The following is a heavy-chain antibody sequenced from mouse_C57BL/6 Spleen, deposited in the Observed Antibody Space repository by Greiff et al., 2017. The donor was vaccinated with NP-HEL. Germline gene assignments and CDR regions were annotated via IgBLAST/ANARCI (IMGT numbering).Heavy chain of an antibody. CDR3: TPSLLTGYFDY. V-gene: IGHV14-1*01. J-gene: IGHJ2*01. CDR1: GFNIKDYY. CDR2: IDPEDGDT. D-gene: IGHD4-1*01. Sequence: EVQLQQSGAELVRPGASVKLSCTASGFNIKDYYMHWVKQRPEQGLEWIGRIDPEDGDTEYAPKFQGKATMTADTSSNTAYLQLSSLTSEDTAVYYCTPSLLTGYFDYWGQGTTLTVSS.